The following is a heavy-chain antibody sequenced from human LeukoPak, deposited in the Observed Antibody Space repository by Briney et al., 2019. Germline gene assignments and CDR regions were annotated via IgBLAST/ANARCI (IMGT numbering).Heavy chain of an antibody. J-gene: IGHJ4*02. D-gene: IGHD3-9*01. CDR2: IKQDGSEK. V-gene: IGHV3-7*01. CDR1: GFTFSSYW. Sequence: GGSLRLSCAASGFTFSSYWMSWVRQAPGKGLEWVASIKQDGSEKYYVDSVKGRFTISRDNAKNSLYLQMNSLRAEDTAVYYCARDCHLTGYSWPYYFDYWGQGTLVTVSS. CDR3: ARDCHLTGYSWPYYFDY.